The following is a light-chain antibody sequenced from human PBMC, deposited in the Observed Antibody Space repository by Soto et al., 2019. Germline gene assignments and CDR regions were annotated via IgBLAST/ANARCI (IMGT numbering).Light chain of an antibody. J-gene: IGKJ1*01. CDR2: KVS. CDR3: MQGTHWPPAWT. Sequence: DVVITHSPLSLPVTLGQPASISCRSSQSLVYSDGNTYLNWFQQRPGQSPRRLIYKVSNRDSGVPDRFSGSGSGTDFTLKISRVEAEDVGVYYCMQGTHWPPAWTLGQGTKVDIK. V-gene: IGKV2-30*01. CDR1: QSLVYSDGNTY.